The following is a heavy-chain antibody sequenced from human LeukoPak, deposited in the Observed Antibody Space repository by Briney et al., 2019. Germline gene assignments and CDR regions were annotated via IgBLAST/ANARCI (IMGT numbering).Heavy chain of an antibody. Sequence: SETLSLTCAVYGGSFSGYYWSWIRQPPGKGLEWIGEINHSGSTNYNPSLKSRVTISVDTSKNQFSLKLSSVTAADTAVYYCAKSGYREGPHFDYWGQGTPVTVSS. CDR3: AKSGYREGPHFDY. CDR1: GGSFSGYY. V-gene: IGHV4-34*01. J-gene: IGHJ4*02. CDR2: INHSGST. D-gene: IGHD5-12*01.